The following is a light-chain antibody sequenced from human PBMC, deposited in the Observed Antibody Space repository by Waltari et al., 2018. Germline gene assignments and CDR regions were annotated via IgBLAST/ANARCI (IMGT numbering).Light chain of an antibody. J-gene: IGLJ1*01. Sequence: QSALTQPASVSGSPGQSITLSCTGSRIDVESYNLVSWYQQNPGKAPILIMYEVNKRPSGVSYRFSGSKSGNTAALTISGLQADDEADYYCCSYAGTSIYVFGTGTKVTV. CDR1: RIDVESYNL. V-gene: IGLV2-23*02. CDR3: CSYAGTSIYV. CDR2: EVN.